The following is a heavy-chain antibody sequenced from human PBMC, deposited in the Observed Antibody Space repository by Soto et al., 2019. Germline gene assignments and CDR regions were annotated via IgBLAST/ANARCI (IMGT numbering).Heavy chain of an antibody. CDR2: ISGSGGHT. CDR3: AREYTAWPLAYGLDV. J-gene: IGHJ6*02. V-gene: IGHV3-21*01. D-gene: IGHD2-2*02. CDR1: EFIFDSHI. Sequence: GGSLRLSCAASEFIFDSHIMSWVRQAPGKGLEWVSTISGSGGHTYYADSVKGRFTISRDNAKNSVSLQMNSLRAEDTAVYYCAREYTAWPLAYGLDVWGQGTTVTVSS.